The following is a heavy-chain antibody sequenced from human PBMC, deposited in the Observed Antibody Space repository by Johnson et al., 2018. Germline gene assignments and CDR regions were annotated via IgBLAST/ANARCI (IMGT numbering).Heavy chain of an antibody. CDR1: GASINSGDYY. Sequence: QVQLQESGPGLVKPSQTLSLSCIVSGASINSGDYYWTWIRQHPEKGLEWIGNIFYSGRTYSNPSLKSRVSISVDTSKNQFSLNLTAVTDEDTAVYYCASDRLNIPVGGTTYYVDFGMDVWGQGTTVTVSS. J-gene: IGHJ6*02. D-gene: IGHD1-14*01. CDR2: IFYSGRT. CDR3: ASDRLNIPVGGTTYYVDFGMDV. V-gene: IGHV4-31*03.